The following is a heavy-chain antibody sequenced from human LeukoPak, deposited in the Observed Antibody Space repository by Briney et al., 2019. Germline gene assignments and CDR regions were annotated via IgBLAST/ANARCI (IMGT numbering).Heavy chain of an antibody. Sequence: PSETLSLTCTVSGGSISSGGYYWSWIRQHPGKGLEWIGYSYYSGSTYYNPSLKSRVTISVDRSKNQFSLKLSSVTAADTAVYYCARNDYYYDSSGYFHGGAFDIWGQGTMVTVSS. CDR1: GGSISSGGYY. D-gene: IGHD3-22*01. J-gene: IGHJ3*02. CDR2: SYYSGST. CDR3: ARNDYYYDSSGYFHGGAFDI. V-gene: IGHV4-31*03.